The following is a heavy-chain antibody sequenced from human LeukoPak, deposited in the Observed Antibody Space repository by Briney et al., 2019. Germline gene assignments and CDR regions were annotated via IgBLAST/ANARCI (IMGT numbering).Heavy chain of an antibody. CDR1: GGSISSYY. J-gene: IGHJ4*02. Sequence: SSETLSLTCTVSGGSISSYYWSWIRQPPGKGLEWIGYIYYSGSTNYNPSLKSRVTISVDTSKNQFSLKLSSVTAADTAVYYCARDSCSGGSCYFDYWGQGTLVTVSS. D-gene: IGHD2-15*01. CDR2: IYYSGST. V-gene: IGHV4-59*12. CDR3: ARDSCSGGSCYFDY.